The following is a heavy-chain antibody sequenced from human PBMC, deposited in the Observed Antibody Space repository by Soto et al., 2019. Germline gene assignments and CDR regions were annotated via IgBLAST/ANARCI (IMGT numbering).Heavy chain of an antibody. CDR2: LILPFGTP. D-gene: IGHD3-22*01. V-gene: IGHV1-69*12. J-gene: IGHJ4*02. Sequence: QVRLVQSGDEMKKTGSSVKVSCEASGTTCSNFAIGWERQAPGQGLEWMGGLILPFGTPNYSQKFQGRVTISAHESLTTAYMELRALPSDDTAVYYCMPGPNYEGYFDYWRPRTLVTVSS. CDR3: MPGPNYEGYFDY. CDR1: GTTCSNFA.